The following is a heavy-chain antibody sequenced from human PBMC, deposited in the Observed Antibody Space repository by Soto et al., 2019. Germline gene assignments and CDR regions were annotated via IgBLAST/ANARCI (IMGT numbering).Heavy chain of an antibody. Sequence: XXTLSLPFTVSGGSISSSSYYWGFIRQPPGKGLEWIGSIYYSGSTYYNPSLKSRVTISVDTSKNQFSLKLSSVTDADTAVYYCARHPVTTSTSVFDYWGQGTLVTVSS. D-gene: IGHD4-17*01. CDR2: IYYSGST. CDR3: ARHPVTTSTSVFDY. J-gene: IGHJ4*02. CDR1: GGSISSSSYY. V-gene: IGHV4-39*01.